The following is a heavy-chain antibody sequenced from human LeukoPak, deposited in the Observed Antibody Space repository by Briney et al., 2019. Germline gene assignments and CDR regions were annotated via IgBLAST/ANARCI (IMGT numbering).Heavy chain of an antibody. V-gene: IGHV4-34*01. CDR1: GGSFSGYY. CDR2: INHSGST. Sequence: SETLSLTCAVYGGSFSGYYWSWIRQPPGKGLEWIGEINHSGSTNYNPSLKSRVTISVDTSKNQFSLKLSSVTAADTAVYYCATGGYCSSTSCYSWFDPWGQGTLVTVSS. D-gene: IGHD2-2*01. J-gene: IGHJ5*02. CDR3: ATGGYCSSTSCYSWFDP.